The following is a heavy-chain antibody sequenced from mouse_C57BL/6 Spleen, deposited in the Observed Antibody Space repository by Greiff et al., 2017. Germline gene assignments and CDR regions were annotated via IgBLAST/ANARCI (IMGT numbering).Heavy chain of an antibody. CDR2: INPNNGGT. CDR1: GYTFTDYN. D-gene: IGHD2-5*01. J-gene: IGHJ4*01. V-gene: IGHV1-18*01. Sequence: EVQLQQSGPELVKPRASVKIPCKASGYTFTDYNMDWVKQSHGKSLEWIGDINPNNGGTIYNQKFKGKATLTVDKSSSTAYMELRSLTSEDTAVYYCARGGSLYYSNPMDYWGQGTSVTVSS. CDR3: ARGGSLYYSNPMDY.